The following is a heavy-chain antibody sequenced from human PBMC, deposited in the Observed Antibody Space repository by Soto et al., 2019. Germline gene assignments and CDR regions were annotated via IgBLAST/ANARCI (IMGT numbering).Heavy chain of an antibody. CDR3: ARVPSITIFGVVPDY. Sequence: SENLSLTCTVSGGSISSGGYYWSWIRQHPGKGLEWIGYIYYSGSTYYNPSLKSRVTISVDTSKNQFSLKLSSVTAADTAVYYCARVPSITIFGVVPDYWGQGTLVTVSS. V-gene: IGHV4-31*03. D-gene: IGHD3-3*01. CDR1: GGSISSGGYY. CDR2: IYYSGST. J-gene: IGHJ4*02.